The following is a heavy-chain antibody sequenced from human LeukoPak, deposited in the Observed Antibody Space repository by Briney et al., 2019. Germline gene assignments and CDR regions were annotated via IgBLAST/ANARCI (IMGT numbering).Heavy chain of an antibody. V-gene: IGHV1-46*01. CDR3: ARGPPSHYDILTGYQDNWFDP. CDR1: GYTFTSYY. J-gene: IGHJ5*02. Sequence: GASVKVSCKASGYTFTSYYMHWVRQAPGQGLEWMGIINPSGGSTSYAQKFQGRVTMTRDTSSSTAYMELSRLRSDDTAVYYCARGPPSHYDILTGYQDNWFDPWGQGTLVTVSS. D-gene: IGHD3-9*01. CDR2: INPSGGST.